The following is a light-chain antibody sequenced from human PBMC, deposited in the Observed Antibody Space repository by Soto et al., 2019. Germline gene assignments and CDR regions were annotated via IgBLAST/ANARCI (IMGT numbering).Light chain of an antibody. J-gene: IGKJ5*01. Sequence: EIVLTQSPATLSLSPGERATLSCRASQSVRSYLAWYQQKPGQAPRLLIYDASNRATGIPARVSGSRSGTDFTRAISSLEPEDFAVYYCQQRSNRPPFTFGQGTRLEIK. V-gene: IGKV3-11*01. CDR1: QSVRSY. CDR2: DAS. CDR3: QQRSNRPPFT.